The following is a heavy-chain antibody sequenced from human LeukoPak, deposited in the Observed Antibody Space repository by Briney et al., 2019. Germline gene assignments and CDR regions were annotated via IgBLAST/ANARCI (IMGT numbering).Heavy chain of an antibody. Sequence: RGSLRLSCAASGFTFSSYGMHWVRQAPGKGLEWVAVIWYDGSNKYYADSVKGRFTISRDNSKNTLYLQMNSLRAEDTAVYYCAREYGDLSYYYYYGMDVWGQGTTVTVSS. D-gene: IGHD4-17*01. J-gene: IGHJ6*02. CDR1: GFTFSSYG. V-gene: IGHV3-33*01. CDR2: IWYDGSNK. CDR3: AREYGDLSYYYYYGMDV.